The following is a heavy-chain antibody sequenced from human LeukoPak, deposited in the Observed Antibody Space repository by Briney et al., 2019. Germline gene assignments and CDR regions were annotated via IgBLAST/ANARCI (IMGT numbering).Heavy chain of an antibody. CDR3: ARSDTAMVTDWYFDL. Sequence: ASVKVSCKASGYTFTSYDVNWVRQATGQGLEWMGWMNPNSDNTGYAQKFQGRVTMTRNTSISTAYMELSSLRSEDTAVYYCARSDTAMVTDWYFDLWGRGTLVTVSS. CDR2: MNPNSDNT. CDR1: GYTFTSYD. V-gene: IGHV1-8*01. D-gene: IGHD5-18*01. J-gene: IGHJ2*01.